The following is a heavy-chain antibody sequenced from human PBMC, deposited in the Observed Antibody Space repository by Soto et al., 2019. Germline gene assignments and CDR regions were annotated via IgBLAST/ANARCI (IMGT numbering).Heavy chain of an antibody. J-gene: IGHJ4*02. CDR1: GFSLSTSGMS. CDR3: ARISESSGSFDF. V-gene: IGHV2-70*01. D-gene: IGHD3-22*01. CDR2: IGWDDDR. Sequence: SGPTLVNPTQTLTLTCTFSGFSLSTSGMSVSWIRQPPGKALEWLALIGWDDDRSYNTSLKTRLTISKDTSKNQVLLTMTNMDPVDSATYYCARISESSGSFDFWGQGTLVTVSS.